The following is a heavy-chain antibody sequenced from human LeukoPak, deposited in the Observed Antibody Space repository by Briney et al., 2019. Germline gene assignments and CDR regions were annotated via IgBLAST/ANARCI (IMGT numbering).Heavy chain of an antibody. CDR2: ISWNSATM. CDR1: GFQFADYA. CDR3: AKVFSGSFDY. D-gene: IGHD3-10*01. Sequence: GGSLRLSCVASGFQFADYAMHWVRQTPGKGLEWVSGISWNSATMDYADSLRGRFTISRDNSKNTLYLQMNSLRAEDTAVYYCAKVFSGSFDYWGQGTLVTVSS. J-gene: IGHJ4*02. V-gene: IGHV3-9*01.